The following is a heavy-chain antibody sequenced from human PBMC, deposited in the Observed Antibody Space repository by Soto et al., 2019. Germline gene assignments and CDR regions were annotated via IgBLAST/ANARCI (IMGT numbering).Heavy chain of an antibody. CDR3: ARITGTPYYYYGMDV. V-gene: IGHV4-30-4*02. Sequence: PSETLSLTCSVSGGSISSGDYCWSWIRQPPGRGLEWIGYICYSGSPYYNPSLKSRLTISVDTSKNQFSLKLSSVTAADTAVYYCARITGTPYYYYGMDVWCQGTTVT. CDR1: GGSISSGDYC. CDR2: ICYSGSP. J-gene: IGHJ6*02. D-gene: IGHD1-20*01.